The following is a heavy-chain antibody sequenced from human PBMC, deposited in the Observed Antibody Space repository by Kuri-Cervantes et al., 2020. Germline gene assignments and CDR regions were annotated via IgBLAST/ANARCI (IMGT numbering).Heavy chain of an antibody. Sequence: ASVKVSCKASGYSFTGYYMHWVRQAPGQGLEWMGWINSNSGGTNYAQKFQGRVTMTRDTSISTAYMEMSRLTSDDTAVYYCAGRIVVVPAAPGDAFDIWGQGTMVTVSS. CDR2: INSNSGGT. J-gene: IGHJ3*02. D-gene: IGHD2-2*01. V-gene: IGHV1-2*02. CDR3: AGRIVVVPAAPGDAFDI. CDR1: GYSFTGYY.